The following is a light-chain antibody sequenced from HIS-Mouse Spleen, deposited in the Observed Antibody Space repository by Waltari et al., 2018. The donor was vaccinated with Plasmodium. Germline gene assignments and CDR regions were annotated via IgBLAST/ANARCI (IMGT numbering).Light chain of an antibody. CDR1: ASPKKY. CDR2: EDS. CDR3: YSTDSSGNHRV. Sequence: SYELTQPPSASVSPGQTARITCPGDASPKKYAYWYQQKSGQAPVLVIYEDSKRPSGIPERFSGSSSGTMATLTISGAQVEDEADYYCYSTDSSGNHRVSGGGTKLTVL. J-gene: IGLJ3*02. V-gene: IGLV3-10*01.